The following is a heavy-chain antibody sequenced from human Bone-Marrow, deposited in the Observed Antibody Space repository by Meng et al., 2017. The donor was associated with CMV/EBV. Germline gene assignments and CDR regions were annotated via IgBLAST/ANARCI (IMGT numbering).Heavy chain of an antibody. CDR2: ISWNSGSR. Sequence: SLKFSCAASGFTFDDYAMHWVRQAPGKGLEWVSGISWNSGSRGYADSVKGRFIISRDNAKNSLYLQMNSLRAEDMALYYGAKDASRAYYDFWSGYSHFDYWGQGTLVTVSS. D-gene: IGHD3-3*01. J-gene: IGHJ4*02. V-gene: IGHV3-9*03. CDR1: GFTFDDYA. CDR3: AKDASRAYYDFWSGYSHFDY.